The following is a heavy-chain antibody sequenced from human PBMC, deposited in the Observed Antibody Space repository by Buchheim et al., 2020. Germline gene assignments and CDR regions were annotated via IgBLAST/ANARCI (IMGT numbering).Heavy chain of an antibody. D-gene: IGHD6-19*01. Sequence: QVQLVESGEHVVQPGRSLRLSCAASGFTFSRYGMHWVRQAPGKGLEWVAIISFDGSDKKSADSAKGRFTTSRDNSKNNLNLQMNSLRAEDTAVYYCAKDHHSSGWYYFDYWGQGTL. CDR3: AKDHHSSGWYYFDY. CDR2: ISFDGSDK. J-gene: IGHJ4*02. V-gene: IGHV3-30*18. CDR1: GFTFSRYG.